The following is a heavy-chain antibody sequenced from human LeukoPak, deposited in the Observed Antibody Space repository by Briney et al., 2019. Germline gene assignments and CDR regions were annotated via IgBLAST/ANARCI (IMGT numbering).Heavy chain of an antibody. CDR2: INHSGST. J-gene: IGHJ4*02. D-gene: IGHD6-19*01. V-gene: IGHV4-34*01. Sequence: SETLSLTCAVYGGSFSGYYWSWIRQPPGKGLEWIGEINHSGSTNYNPSLKSRVITSVDTSKKQFSLKLSSVTAADTAVYYCARGYSSGWYQYDYWGQGTLVTVSS. CDR3: ARGYSSGWYQYDY. CDR1: GGSFSGYY.